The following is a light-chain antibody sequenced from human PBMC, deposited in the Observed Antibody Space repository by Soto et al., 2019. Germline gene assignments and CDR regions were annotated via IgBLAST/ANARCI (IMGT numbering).Light chain of an antibody. CDR3: HQYGSSGT. Sequence: EIVLTQSPGTLSLSPGERATLSCRASQSVSNNYLAWYQQKPGQAPRLLIYGASNRATGIPDRFSGSGSGTDFTLTSSRLEPDDFAVYYCHQYGSSGTFGQGTKVEIK. V-gene: IGKV3-20*01. CDR1: QSVSNNY. J-gene: IGKJ1*01. CDR2: GAS.